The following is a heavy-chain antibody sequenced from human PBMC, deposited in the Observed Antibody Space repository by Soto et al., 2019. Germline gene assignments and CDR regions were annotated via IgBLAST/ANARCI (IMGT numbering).Heavy chain of an antibody. V-gene: IGHV4-39*01. J-gene: IGHJ4*02. D-gene: IGHD2-15*01. Sequence: QLQLQESGPGLVKPSETLSLTCTVSGGSISSSSYYWGWIRQPPGKGLEWIGSIYYSGSTYYNPSLKSRVTISVDTAKNQFSLKLSSVTAADTAVYYCARLGGYCSGGSCYSGGPQFDYWGQGTLVTVSS. CDR3: ARLGGYCSGGSCYSGGPQFDY. CDR1: GGSISSSSYY. CDR2: IYYSGST.